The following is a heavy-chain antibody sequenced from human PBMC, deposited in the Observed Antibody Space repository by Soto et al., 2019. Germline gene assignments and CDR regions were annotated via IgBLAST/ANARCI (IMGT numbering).Heavy chain of an antibody. Sequence: GGSLRLSCTVSGFIFSDYGMHWVRQAPGEGLEWVSSSSTTGYDMFYADSVKGRFTISRDNVRASLYLQMNNLRAEDTALYFCVRVRGPCRTSSCYAYFDYWGQGALVTSPQ. V-gene: IGHV3-21*01. J-gene: IGHJ4*02. CDR3: VRVRGPCRTSSCYAYFDY. D-gene: IGHD2-2*01. CDR2: SSTTGYDM. CDR1: GFIFSDYG.